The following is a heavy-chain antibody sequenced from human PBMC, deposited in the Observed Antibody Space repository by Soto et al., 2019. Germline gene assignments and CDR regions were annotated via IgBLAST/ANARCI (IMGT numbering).Heavy chain of an antibody. CDR2: IVVGSGNT. CDR1: GFTFTSSA. J-gene: IGHJ6*02. D-gene: IGHD1-26*01. CDR3: AADGRKGPDYYYGMDV. V-gene: IGHV1-58*01. Sequence: SVKVSCKASGFTFTSSAVQWVRQARGQRLEWIGWIVVGSGNTNYAQKFQERVTITRDMSTSTAYMELSSLRSEDTAVYYCAADGRKGPDYYYGMDVWGQGTTVTVSS.